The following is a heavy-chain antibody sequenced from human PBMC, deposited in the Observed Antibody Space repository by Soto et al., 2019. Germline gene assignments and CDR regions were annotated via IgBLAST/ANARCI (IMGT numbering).Heavy chain of an antibody. Sequence: GGSLRLSCAASGFTFSSYSMNWVRQAPGKGLEWVSSISSSSSYIYYADSVKGRFTISRDNAKNSLYLQMNSLRAEDTAVYYCARDRVYYYGSGIPSGMDVWGKGTTVTVSS. CDR1: GFTFSSYS. CDR2: ISSSSSYI. D-gene: IGHD3-10*01. J-gene: IGHJ6*04. CDR3: ARDRVYYYGSGIPSGMDV. V-gene: IGHV3-21*01.